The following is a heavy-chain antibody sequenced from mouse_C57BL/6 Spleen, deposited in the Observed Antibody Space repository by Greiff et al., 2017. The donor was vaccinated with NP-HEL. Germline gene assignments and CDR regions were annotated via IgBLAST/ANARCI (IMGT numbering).Heavy chain of an antibody. J-gene: IGHJ1*03. Sequence: QVQLKQPGAELVKPGASVKLSCKASGYTFTSYWMQWVKQRPGQGLEWIGEIDPSDSDTNYNQKFTGKATLTVDTSSSTAYMQLSSLTSEDSAVYYCARSDYGSSLFDVWGTGTTVTVSS. V-gene: IGHV1-50*01. CDR1: GYTFTSYW. D-gene: IGHD1-1*01. CDR2: IDPSDSDT. CDR3: ARSDYGSSLFDV.